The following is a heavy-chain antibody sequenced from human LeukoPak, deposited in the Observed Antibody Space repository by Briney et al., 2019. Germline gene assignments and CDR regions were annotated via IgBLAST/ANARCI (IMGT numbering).Heavy chain of an antibody. CDR2: IYYSGST. V-gene: IGHV4-39*02. D-gene: IGHD4-17*01. J-gene: IGHJ4*02. CDR3: ARDNYGDYSYPVGLGY. Sequence: PSETLSLTCTVSGGSISSSSYYWGWIRQPPGKGLEWIGSIYYSGSTYYNPSLKSRVTISVDTSKNQFSLKLSSVTAADTAVYYCARDNYGDYSYPVGLGYWGQGTLVTVSS. CDR1: GGSISSSSYY.